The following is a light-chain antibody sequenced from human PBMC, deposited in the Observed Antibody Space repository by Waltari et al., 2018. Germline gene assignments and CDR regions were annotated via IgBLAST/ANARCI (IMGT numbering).Light chain of an antibody. Sequence: QSALTQPASVSGSPGQSITISCSGVGSAVGASDSVSWHQHHPGKAPQVIIYDVPNRPSGVSDRFSASKSANTASLTISRLQPEDEADYYCSSQTLDGLVLFGGGTRLTVL. CDR2: DVP. J-gene: IGLJ2*01. V-gene: IGLV2-14*03. CDR1: GSAVGASDS. CDR3: SSQTLDGLVL.